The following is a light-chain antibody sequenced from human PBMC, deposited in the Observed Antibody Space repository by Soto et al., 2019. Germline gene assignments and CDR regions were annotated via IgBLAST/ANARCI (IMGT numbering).Light chain of an antibody. CDR3: QQYGSSPKLT. V-gene: IGKV3-20*01. CDR2: GAS. CDR1: QSVSSSY. Sequence: EIVLTQSPGTLSLSPGERATLSCRASQSVSSSYLAWYQQKPGQAPRLLIYGASSRATGIPDRFSGSGSGTDVTLTISRLEPEDFAVYYCQQYGSSPKLTFGGGTKVELK. J-gene: IGKJ4*01.